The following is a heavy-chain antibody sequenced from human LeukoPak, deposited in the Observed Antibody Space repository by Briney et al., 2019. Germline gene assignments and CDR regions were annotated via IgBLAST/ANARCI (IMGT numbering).Heavy chain of an antibody. D-gene: IGHD3-22*01. Sequence: GASVKVSCKASGYTFTGYYMHWVRQAPGQGLEWMGWINPNSGGTNYAQNFQGRVTMTRDTSISTAYMELSRLRSDDTAVYYCARWGDSSGYHYPALFDCWGQGTLVTVSS. V-gene: IGHV1-2*02. J-gene: IGHJ4*02. CDR1: GYTFTGYY. CDR3: ARWGDSSGYHYPALFDC. CDR2: INPNSGGT.